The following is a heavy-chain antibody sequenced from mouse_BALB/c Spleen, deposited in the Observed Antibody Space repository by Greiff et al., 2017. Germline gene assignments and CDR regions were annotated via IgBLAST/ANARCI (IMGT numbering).Heavy chain of an antibody. CDR2: ISDGGSYT. Sequence: EVQGVESGGGLVKPGGSLKLSCAASGFTFSDYYMYWVRQTPEKRLEWVATISDGGSYTYYPDSVKGRFTISRDNAKNNLYLQMSSLKSEDTAMYCCARASTSYWYFDVWGAGTTVTVSS. D-gene: IGHD4-1*02. CDR1: GFTFSDYY. J-gene: IGHJ1*01. V-gene: IGHV5-4*02. CDR3: ARASTSYWYFDV.